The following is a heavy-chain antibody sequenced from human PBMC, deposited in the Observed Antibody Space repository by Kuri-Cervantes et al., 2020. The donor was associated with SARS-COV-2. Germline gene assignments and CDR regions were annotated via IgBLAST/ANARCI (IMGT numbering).Heavy chain of an antibody. J-gene: IGHJ6*02. Sequence: SETLSLTCAVYGGSFSGYYWSWIRQPPGKGLEWIGEINHSGSTNYNPSLKSRVTISVDTSKNQFSLKLSSVTAADTAVYYCARGRVYARRIYYYYYGMDVWVQRTTVTVSS. CDR3: ARGRVYARRIYYYYYGMDV. CDR2: INHSGST. V-gene: IGHV4-34*01. CDR1: GGSFSGYY. D-gene: IGHD3-16*01.